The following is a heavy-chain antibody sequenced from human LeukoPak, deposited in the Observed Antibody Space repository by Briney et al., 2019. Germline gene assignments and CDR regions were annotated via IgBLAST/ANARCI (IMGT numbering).Heavy chain of an antibody. V-gene: IGHV3-30-3*01. J-gene: IGHJ3*01. Sequence: GGSLRLSCAASGFTFSTYALHWVRQAPGKGLAWVAVISYDGSDKYYADSVKGRFTISRDNSKNTLYLQMNSLRGEDTAVYYCAKDSDIAVAGTDDAFDLWGQGTMVTVSS. D-gene: IGHD6-19*01. CDR2: ISYDGSDK. CDR3: AKDSDIAVAGTDDAFDL. CDR1: GFTFSTYA.